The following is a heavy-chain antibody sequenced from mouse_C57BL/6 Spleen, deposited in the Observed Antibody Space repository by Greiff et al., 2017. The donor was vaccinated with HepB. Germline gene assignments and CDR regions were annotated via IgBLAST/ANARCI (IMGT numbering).Heavy chain of an antibody. Sequence: QVQLQQSGAELVKPGASVKMSCKASGYTFSSYWMNWVKQRPGQGLEWIGQIYPGDGDTNYNGKFKGKATLTADKSSSTAYMQLSSLTSEDSAVYFCARDSINYYDMDYWGQGTSVTVSS. CDR2: IYPGDGDT. V-gene: IGHV1-80*01. J-gene: IGHJ4*01. CDR1: GYTFSSYW. CDR3: ARDSINYYDMDY.